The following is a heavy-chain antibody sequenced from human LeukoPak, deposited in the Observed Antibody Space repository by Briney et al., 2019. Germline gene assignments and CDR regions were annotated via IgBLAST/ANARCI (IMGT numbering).Heavy chain of an antibody. V-gene: IGHV3-15*01. D-gene: IGHD3-10*01. Sequence: PGGSLRLSCAASGFTFTTAWMSWVRQAPGQGLEGVGRSISKNNGGTTDYAAPVKGRFTISRDDSKNTLYLQMNSLKSEDTAVYSCITDPGEYARHWGQGTPVTVSS. CDR3: ITDPGEYARH. CDR2: SISKNNGGTT. J-gene: IGHJ4*02. CDR1: GFTFTTAW.